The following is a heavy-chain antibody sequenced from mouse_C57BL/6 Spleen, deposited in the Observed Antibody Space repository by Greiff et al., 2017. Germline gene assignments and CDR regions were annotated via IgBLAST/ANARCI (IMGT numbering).Heavy chain of an antibody. CDR2: ILPGSGST. J-gene: IGHJ4*01. Sequence: VKLQESGAELMKPGASVKLSCKATGYTFTGYWIEWVKQRPGHGLEWIGEILPGSGSTNYNEKFKGKATFTADTSSNTAYMQLSSLTTEDSAIYYCARWKYYGSSLHYYAMDYWGQGTSVTVSS. V-gene: IGHV1-9*01. CDR3: ARWKYYGSSLHYYAMDY. D-gene: IGHD1-1*01. CDR1: GYTFTGYW.